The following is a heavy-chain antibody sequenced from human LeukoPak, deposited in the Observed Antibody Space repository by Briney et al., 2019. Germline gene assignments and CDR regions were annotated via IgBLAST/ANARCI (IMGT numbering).Heavy chain of an antibody. CDR1: GFTFSNYW. J-gene: IGHJ6*03. Sequence: GGSLRLSCAASGFTFSNYWMSWVRQAPGKGLEWVATIKQDGSEKYYVDSVTGRFTISRDNAKNSLYLQMNSLRAEDTAVCYCARDSSTGWPYYYYCMDVWGKGTTVTVSS. V-gene: IGHV3-7*01. D-gene: IGHD6-19*01. CDR3: ARDSSTGWPYYYYCMDV. CDR2: IKQDGSEK.